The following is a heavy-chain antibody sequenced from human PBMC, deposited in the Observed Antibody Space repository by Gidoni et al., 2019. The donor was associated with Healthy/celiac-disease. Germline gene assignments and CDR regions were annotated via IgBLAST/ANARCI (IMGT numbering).Heavy chain of an antibody. D-gene: IGHD3-3*01. CDR1: GGAFSGYY. V-gene: IGHV4-34*01. CDR3: ARGVITIFGVVINYYGMDV. Sequence: QVQLQQWGAGLLKPSETLSLTCAVYGGAFSGYYWSWIRQPPGKGLEWIGEINHSGSTNYNPSLKSRVTISVDTSKNQFSLKLSSVTAADTAVYYCARGVITIFGVVINYYGMDVWGQGTTVTVSS. CDR2: INHSGST. J-gene: IGHJ6*02.